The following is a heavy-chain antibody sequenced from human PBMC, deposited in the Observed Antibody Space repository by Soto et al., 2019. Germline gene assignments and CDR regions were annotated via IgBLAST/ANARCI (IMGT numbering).Heavy chain of an antibody. CDR2: INHSGST. J-gene: IGHJ4*02. Sequence: SETLSLTCAVYGGSFSGYYWSWIRQPPGKGLEWIGEINHSGSTNYNPSLKSRVTISVDTSKNQFSLKLSSVTAADTAVYYCARVPRAYSWTSVAFDYWGQGTLVTFSS. CDR3: ARVPRAYSWTSVAFDY. CDR1: GGSFSGYY. V-gene: IGHV4-34*01. D-gene: IGHD1-26*01.